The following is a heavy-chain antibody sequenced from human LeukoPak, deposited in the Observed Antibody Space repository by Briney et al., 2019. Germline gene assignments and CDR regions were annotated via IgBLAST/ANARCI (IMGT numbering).Heavy chain of an antibody. Sequence: ASVKVSCKASGYTFTSYYMHWVRQAPGQGLEWMGIINPSGGSTSYAQKFQGRVTMTRDMSTSTVYMELSSLRSEDTAVYYCARDGVGGSGSDAFDIWGQGTMVTVSS. V-gene: IGHV1-46*01. J-gene: IGHJ3*02. CDR3: ARDGVGGSGSDAFDI. D-gene: IGHD6-19*01. CDR2: INPSGGST. CDR1: GYTFTSYY.